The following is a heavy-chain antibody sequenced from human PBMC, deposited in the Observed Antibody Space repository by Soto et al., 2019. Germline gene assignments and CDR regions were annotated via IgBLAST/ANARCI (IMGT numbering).Heavy chain of an antibody. J-gene: IGHJ6*03. D-gene: IGHD2-15*01. CDR1: GFTFSDYY. CDR3: ATVRYCSGGNCYSSYFYMDV. CDR2: ISSSGSTI. Sequence: QVQLVESGGGLVKPGGSLRLSCAASGFTFSDYYMSWIRQAPGKGLEWVSYISSSGSTIYYADSVKGRFTISRDNAKNSLYLQMNSLRAEDTAVYYCATVRYCSGGNCYSSYFYMDVWAKGPRSPSP. V-gene: IGHV3-11*01.